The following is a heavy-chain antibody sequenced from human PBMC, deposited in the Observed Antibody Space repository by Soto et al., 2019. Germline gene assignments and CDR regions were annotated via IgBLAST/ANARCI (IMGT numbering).Heavy chain of an antibody. CDR2: ISGSGGST. J-gene: IGHJ3*02. CDR1: GFTFSSYA. CDR3: AKDPSIVGATRAGAFDI. Sequence: GGSLRLSCAASGFTFSSYAMSWVRQAPGKGLEWVSAISGSGGSTYYADSVKGRFTISRDNSKNTLYLQMNSLRAEDTAVYYCAKDPSIVGATRAGAFDIWGQGIMVTVSS. V-gene: IGHV3-23*01. D-gene: IGHD1-26*01.